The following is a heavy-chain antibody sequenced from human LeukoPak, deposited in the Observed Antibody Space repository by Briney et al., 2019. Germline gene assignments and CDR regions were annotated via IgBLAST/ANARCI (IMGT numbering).Heavy chain of an antibody. J-gene: IGHJ5*02. V-gene: IGHV4-39*01. CDR3: ARHPYQLLLLSWFDP. Sequence: SETLSLTCTVSGGSSSSSRYYCGWIRQPPGKGLEWIGGIYYSGSTYYNPSLNSRVTISVDMSKHQFSLKLSSVTAADTAVYDCARHPYQLLLLSWFDPWGQGTLVTVSS. D-gene: IGHD2-2*01. CDR1: GGSSSSSRYY. CDR2: IYYSGST.